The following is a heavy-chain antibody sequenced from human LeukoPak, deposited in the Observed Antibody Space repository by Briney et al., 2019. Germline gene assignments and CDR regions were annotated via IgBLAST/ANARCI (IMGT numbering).Heavy chain of an antibody. CDR1: GFTVSSNY. Sequence: GGSLRLSCAASGFTVSSNYMSWVRQAPGKGLEWVSVIYSGGSTYYADSVKGRFTISRDNSKNTLYLQTNSLRAEDTAVYYCARGEYQLPQGNWGQGTLVTVSS. D-gene: IGHD2-2*01. CDR3: ARGEYQLPQGN. V-gene: IGHV3-66*02. CDR2: IYSGGST. J-gene: IGHJ4*02.